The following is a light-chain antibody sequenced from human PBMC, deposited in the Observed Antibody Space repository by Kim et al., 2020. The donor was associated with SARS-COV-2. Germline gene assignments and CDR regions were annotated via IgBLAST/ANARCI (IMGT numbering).Light chain of an antibody. Sequence: LSLGERAALSCRASQSFSSSCLAWYQQKPGQAPRLLIYGAASRATGIPDRFSGSGSGTDFTLTISRLEAEDFAVYYCQQYVGSPCTFGQGTKLEI. CDR1: QSFSSSC. V-gene: IGKV3-20*01. J-gene: IGKJ2*02. CDR2: GAA. CDR3: QQYVGSPCT.